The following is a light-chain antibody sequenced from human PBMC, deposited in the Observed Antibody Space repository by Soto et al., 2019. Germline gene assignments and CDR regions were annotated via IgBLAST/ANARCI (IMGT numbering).Light chain of an antibody. CDR3: CSYTSRTTFVV. CDR1: SSDIGGYNY. Sequence: QSVLTQPASVSGSPGQSITISCTGTSSDIGGYNYVSWYQHHPGKAPKIMIYEVSNRPSGVSNRFSGSKSGNTASLTISGLQAEDEAEDHFCSYTSRTTFVVFGGGTKLTVL. CDR2: EVS. J-gene: IGLJ2*01. V-gene: IGLV2-14*01.